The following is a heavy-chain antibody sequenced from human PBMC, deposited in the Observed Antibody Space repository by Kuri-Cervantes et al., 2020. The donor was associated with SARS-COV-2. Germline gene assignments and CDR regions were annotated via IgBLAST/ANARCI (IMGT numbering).Heavy chain of an antibody. CDR3: ASTPGYSSSWSWGWGPHYFDY. Sequence: ETLSLTCAASGITSNKHYIHWVRQVPGKGLVWVSRINPDGINNRDYADSVKGRFTVSRDNAKNTVYLQMNSLRAEDTAVYYCASTPGYSSSWSWGWGPHYFDYWGQGTLVTVSS. D-gene: IGHD6-13*01. CDR1: GITSNKHY. V-gene: IGHV3-74*01. CDR2: INPDGINN. J-gene: IGHJ4*02.